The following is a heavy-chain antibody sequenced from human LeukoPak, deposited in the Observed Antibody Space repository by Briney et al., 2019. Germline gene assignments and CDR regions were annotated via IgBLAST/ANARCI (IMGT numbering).Heavy chain of an antibody. CDR1: GFTFSNYW. Sequence: PGGSLRLSCAASGFTFSNYWMGWVRQPPGKGLQWVTNIKEDGSEEYYVDSVKGRFTISRDNAKNSVYLQMNSLRVEDTAVYYCARRPFGADFWGQGTLVTVSS. CDR2: IKEDGSEE. CDR3: ARRPFGADF. J-gene: IGHJ4*02. D-gene: IGHD3-10*01. V-gene: IGHV3-7*01.